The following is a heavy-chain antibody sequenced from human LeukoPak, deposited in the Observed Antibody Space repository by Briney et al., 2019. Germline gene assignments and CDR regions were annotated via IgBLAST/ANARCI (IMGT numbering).Heavy chain of an antibody. J-gene: IGHJ4*02. Sequence: GGSLRISCAASGFTFSSYGMHWVRQAPGKGLEWVAVISYDGSNKYYADSVKGRFTISRDNSKNTLYLQMNSLRAEDTAVYYCAKDGYYYDSSGYYDFDYWGQGTLVTVSS. CDR3: AKDGYYYDSSGYYDFDY. D-gene: IGHD3-22*01. CDR2: ISYDGSNK. V-gene: IGHV3-30*18. CDR1: GFTFSSYG.